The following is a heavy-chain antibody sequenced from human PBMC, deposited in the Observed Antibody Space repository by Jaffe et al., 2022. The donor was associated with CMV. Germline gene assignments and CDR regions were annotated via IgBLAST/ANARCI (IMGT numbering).Heavy chain of an antibody. CDR3: ARGTRITISGVVFLQTTFDP. J-gene: IGHJ5*02. V-gene: IGHV1-8*01. D-gene: IGHD3-3*01. Sequence: QVQLVQSGAEVKKPGASMKVSCKASGYTFTSYEINWVRQATGQGLEWMGCMNPNSGDTDYAQKFQGRVTLSMDTSITTAYMELSSLRSEDTAVYYCARGTRITISGVVFLQTTFDPWGQGTLVTVSS. CDR2: MNPNSGDT. CDR1: GYTFTSYE.